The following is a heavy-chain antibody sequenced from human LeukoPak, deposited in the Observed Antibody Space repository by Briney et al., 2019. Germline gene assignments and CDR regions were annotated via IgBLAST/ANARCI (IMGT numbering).Heavy chain of an antibody. Sequence: GGSLGLSCAASGFTFSSYWMHWVRQAPGKGLVWVSRINSDGSSTSYADSVKGRFTISRDNAKNTLYLQMNSLRAEDTAVYYCARGERQLWPRSGMDVWGQGTTVTVSS. CDR1: GFTFSSYW. J-gene: IGHJ6*02. V-gene: IGHV3-74*01. CDR3: ARGERQLWPRSGMDV. D-gene: IGHD5-18*01. CDR2: INSDGSST.